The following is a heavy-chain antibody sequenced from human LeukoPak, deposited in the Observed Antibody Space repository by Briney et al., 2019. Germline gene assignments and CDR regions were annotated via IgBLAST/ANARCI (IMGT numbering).Heavy chain of an antibody. D-gene: IGHD5-12*01. CDR1: GFTFSSYG. V-gene: IGHV3-30*02. Sequence: GGSLRLSCAASGFTFSSYGMHWVRQAPSKGLEWVAFIRYDGSNKYYADSVKGRFTISRDNSKNTLYLQMNSLRAEDTAVYYCAKAQYSGYDSPFDYWGQGTLVTVSS. CDR2: IRYDGSNK. J-gene: IGHJ4*02. CDR3: AKAQYSGYDSPFDY.